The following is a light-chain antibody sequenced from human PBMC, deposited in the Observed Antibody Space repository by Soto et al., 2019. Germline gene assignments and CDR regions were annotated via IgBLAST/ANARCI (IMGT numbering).Light chain of an antibody. CDR3: QQRTNWPLT. CDR1: QSVGSY. Sequence: EIVLTQSPATLSLSPGERATLSCRASQSVGSYLAWYQQRPGQAPRLLIYDASSRATGIPARFSGSGSGTDFTLTISSLEPEDFADYYCQQRTNWPLTFGGGTKVQIK. J-gene: IGKJ4*01. CDR2: DAS. V-gene: IGKV3-11*01.